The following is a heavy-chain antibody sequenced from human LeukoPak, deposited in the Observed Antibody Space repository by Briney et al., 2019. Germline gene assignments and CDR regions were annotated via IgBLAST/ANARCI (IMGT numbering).Heavy chain of an antibody. CDR1: GGSISSYY. D-gene: IGHD2-15*01. CDR2: IYYSGST. J-gene: IGHJ4*02. V-gene: IGHV4-59*01. Sequence: PSETLSLTCTVSGGSISSYYWSWIRQPPGKGLEWIGYIYYSGSTNYNPSLKSRVTISVDTSKNQFSLKLSSVTAADTAVYYCARVRGSYAMLFDYWGQGTLVTVSS. CDR3: ARVRGSYAMLFDY.